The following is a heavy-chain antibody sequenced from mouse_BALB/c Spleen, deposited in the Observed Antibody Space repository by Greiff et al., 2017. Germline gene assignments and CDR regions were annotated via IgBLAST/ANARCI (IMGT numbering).Heavy chain of an antibody. V-gene: IGHV5-6-5*01. J-gene: IGHJ2*01. CDR3: AREEGITTGFDY. D-gene: IGHD1-1*01. CDR2: ISSGGST. CDR1: GFTFSSYA. Sequence: EVKLMESGGGLVKPGGSLKLSCAASGFTFSSYAMSWVRQTPEKRLEWVASISSGGSTYYPDSVKGRFTISRDNARNILYLQMSSLRSEDTAMYYCAREEGITTGFDYWGQGTTLTVSS.